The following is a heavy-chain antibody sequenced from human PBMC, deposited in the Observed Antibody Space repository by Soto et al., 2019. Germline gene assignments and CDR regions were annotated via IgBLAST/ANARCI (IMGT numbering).Heavy chain of an antibody. V-gene: IGHV3-23*01. Sequence: GSLRLSGAASGXIFENFWMSWVRQAPGKGLEWISSISGSGFKKYYADSVKGRFTISIDNSKSTVYPELNNLSAEDTAVYHCAKNQGVELVPLATVDWFDPWGQGSVGTVSS. D-gene: IGHD1-26*01. CDR3: AKNQGVELVPLATVDWFDP. CDR1: GXIFENFW. J-gene: IGHJ5*02. CDR2: ISGSGFKK.